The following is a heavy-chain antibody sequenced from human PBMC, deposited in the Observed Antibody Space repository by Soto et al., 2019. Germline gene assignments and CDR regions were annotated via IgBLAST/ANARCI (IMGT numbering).Heavy chain of an antibody. J-gene: IGHJ4*02. CDR2: IFSGGST. CDR3: KSRDY. Sequence: EVQLVESGGGLVLPGGSLRLACAASEFSVSDNYMNWVRQAPGKGLEWVAVIFSGGSTNYADSVKGRFTISRLKSENTLYLQMSSHRPEDTAVYFCKSRDYWGRGTLVTVSS. V-gene: IGHV3-53*04. CDR1: EFSVSDNY.